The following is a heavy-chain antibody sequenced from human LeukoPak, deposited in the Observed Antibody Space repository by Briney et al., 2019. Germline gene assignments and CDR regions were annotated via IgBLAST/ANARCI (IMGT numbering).Heavy chain of an antibody. Sequence: SETLSLTCAVYGGSFSGYYWSWIRQPPGKGLEWIGEINHSGSTNYNPSLKSRVTISVDTYKNQFSLKLSSVTAADTAVYYCARGVLEHSYYFDYWGQGTLVTVSS. V-gene: IGHV4-34*01. D-gene: IGHD3-3*01. CDR2: INHSGST. J-gene: IGHJ4*02. CDR3: ARGVLEHSYYFDY. CDR1: GGSFSGYY.